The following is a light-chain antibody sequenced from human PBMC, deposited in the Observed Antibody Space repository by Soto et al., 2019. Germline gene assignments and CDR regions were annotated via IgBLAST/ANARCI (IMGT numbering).Light chain of an antibody. CDR2: KAS. J-gene: IGKJ1*01. Sequence: DIQMTQSPSTQSASVGDRVTITCRASQSISVWLAWYQQKAGKAPNLLIYKASTLESGVPSRFSGTGSGTEFNLTISSLQPDDFTTYYCQQYKSYPWTFGQGTKVDIK. CDR3: QQYKSYPWT. V-gene: IGKV1-5*03. CDR1: QSISVW.